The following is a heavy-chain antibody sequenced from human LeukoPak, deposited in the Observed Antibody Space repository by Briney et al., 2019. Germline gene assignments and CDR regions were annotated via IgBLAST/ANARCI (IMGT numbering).Heavy chain of an antibody. CDR3: ARSISETYSSGWYHDY. CDR2: IYSGGST. J-gene: IGHJ4*02. Sequence: PGGSLRLSCAASGFTVSSNYMSWVRQAPGKGLEWVSVIYSGGSTYYADSVKGRFTISRDNSKNTLYLQMNSLRAEDTAVYYCARSISETYSSGWYHDYWGQGTLVTVSS. CDR1: GFTVSSNY. V-gene: IGHV3-53*01. D-gene: IGHD6-19*01.